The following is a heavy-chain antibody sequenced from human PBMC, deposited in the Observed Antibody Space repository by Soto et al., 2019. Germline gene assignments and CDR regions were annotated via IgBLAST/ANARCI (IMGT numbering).Heavy chain of an antibody. V-gene: IGHV4-4*07. J-gene: IGHJ5*02. Sequence: LSETLSLTCTVSGGSISSYYWSWIRQPAGKGLEWIGRIYTSGSTNYNPSLKSRVTMSVDTPKSQFSLKLSSVTAADTAVYYCARGYCSSTSCYNNWFDPWGQGTLVTVSS. D-gene: IGHD2-2*02. CDR1: GGSISSYY. CDR3: ARGYCSSTSCYNNWFDP. CDR2: IYTSGST.